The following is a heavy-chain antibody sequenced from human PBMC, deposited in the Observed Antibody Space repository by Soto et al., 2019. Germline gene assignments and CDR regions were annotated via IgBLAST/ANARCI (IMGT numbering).Heavy chain of an antibody. Sequence: GGSLRLSCAASGFTFSSYGMHWVRQAPGKGLEWVAVISYDGSNKYYADSVKGRFTISRDNSKNTLYLQMNSLRAADTAVYYCAKDFEVPRPGAFDIWGQGTMVTV. J-gene: IGHJ3*02. V-gene: IGHV3-30*18. D-gene: IGHD3-3*01. CDR2: ISYDGSNK. CDR1: GFTFSSYG. CDR3: AKDFEVPRPGAFDI.